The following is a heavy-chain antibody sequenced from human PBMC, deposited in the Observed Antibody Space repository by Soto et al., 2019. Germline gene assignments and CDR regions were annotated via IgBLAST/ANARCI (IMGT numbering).Heavy chain of an antibody. Sequence: QVQLVESGGGLVKPGGSLRLSCAASGFTFSDHYMSWIRQAPGMGLAWVAYISGSGFTIYNADSVKGRFTISRDNAKNTLFLQMNSLRDDDTAVYYCARGYYGDPPALDYWGQGTLVSVSS. CDR1: GFTFSDHY. CDR2: ISGSGFTI. J-gene: IGHJ4*02. V-gene: IGHV3-11*04. CDR3: ARGYYGDPPALDY. D-gene: IGHD4-17*01.